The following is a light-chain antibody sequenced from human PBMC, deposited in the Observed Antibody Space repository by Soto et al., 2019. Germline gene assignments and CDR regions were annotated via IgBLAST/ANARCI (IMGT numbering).Light chain of an antibody. CDR2: QDS. CDR3: QAWDSSTVV. Sequence: SYELTQPPSVSVSPGQTASITCSGDKLGDKYACWYQQKPGQSPVLVIYQDSKRPSGIPERFSGSNSGNTATLTISGTQAMDEADYSCQAWDSSTVVFGGGTTLTVL. CDR1: KLGDKY. J-gene: IGLJ2*01. V-gene: IGLV3-1*01.